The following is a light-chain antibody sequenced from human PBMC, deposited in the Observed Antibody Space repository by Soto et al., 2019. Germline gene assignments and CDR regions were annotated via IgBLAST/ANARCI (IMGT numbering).Light chain of an antibody. Sequence: QSVLTQPASVSGSPGQSITISCTGTSSDVGGYNYVSWYQQHPGKAPKLMIYDITNRPSGVSFRFSGSKSGNTASLTISGLQAEDEADYYCCSYTSTSTWVFGGGTKVTVL. CDR2: DIT. V-gene: IGLV2-14*01. CDR1: SSDVGGYNY. CDR3: CSYTSTSTWV. J-gene: IGLJ3*02.